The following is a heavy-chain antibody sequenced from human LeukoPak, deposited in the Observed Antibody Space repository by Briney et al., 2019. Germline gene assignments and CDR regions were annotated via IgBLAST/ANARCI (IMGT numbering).Heavy chain of an antibody. CDR3: ARDRVGFGEFQNYYYYMDV. Sequence: SETLSLTCTVSVGSISSYYWSWIRQPAGKGLEWIGRIYTSGSTNYNPSLKSRVTMSVDTSKNQFSLKLSSVTAADTAVYYCARDRVGFGEFQNYYYYMDVWGKGTTVTVSS. J-gene: IGHJ6*03. V-gene: IGHV4-4*07. CDR2: IYTSGST. CDR1: VGSISSYY. D-gene: IGHD3-10*01.